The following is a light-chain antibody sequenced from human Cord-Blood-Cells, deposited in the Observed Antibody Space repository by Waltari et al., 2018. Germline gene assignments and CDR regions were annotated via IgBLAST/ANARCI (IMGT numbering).Light chain of an antibody. CDR2: AAS. V-gene: IGKV1-39*01. CDR1: QSISSY. J-gene: IGKJ2*03. Sequence: DIQMTQSPSSLSASVGHRFTITCRASQSISSYLNWYQQKPGKAPKLLIYAASSLQSGVPSRFSGSGSGTDFTLTISSLQPEDFATYYCQQSYRTPYSFGQGTKLEIK. CDR3: QQSYRTPYS.